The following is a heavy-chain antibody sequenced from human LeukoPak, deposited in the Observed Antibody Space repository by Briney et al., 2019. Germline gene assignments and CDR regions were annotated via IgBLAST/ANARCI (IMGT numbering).Heavy chain of an antibody. D-gene: IGHD6-13*01. Sequence: GSSVKVSCKVSGGTFSSYAISWVRQAPGQGLEWMGGIIPIFGTANYAQKFQGRVTITADESTSTAYMELSSLRSEDTAVYYCARAGEQQPLQLYYFDYWGQGTLVTVSS. V-gene: IGHV1-69*01. CDR2: IIPIFGTA. J-gene: IGHJ4*02. CDR1: GGTFSSYA. CDR3: ARAGEQQPLQLYYFDY.